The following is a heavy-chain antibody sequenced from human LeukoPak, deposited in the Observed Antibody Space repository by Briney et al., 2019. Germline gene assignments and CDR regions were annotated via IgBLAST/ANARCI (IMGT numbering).Heavy chain of an antibody. D-gene: IGHD6-13*01. Sequence: GGSLRLSCAASGXTFSSYEMNWVRQAPGKGLEWVSYISSSGSSIYFADSVKGRFTISRDNAKNSLYLQMNSLRAEDTAVYYCARVSGAAAQHFDYWGQGTLVTVSS. J-gene: IGHJ4*02. CDR2: ISSSGSSI. CDR3: ARVSGAAAQHFDY. CDR1: GXTFSSYE. V-gene: IGHV3-48*03.